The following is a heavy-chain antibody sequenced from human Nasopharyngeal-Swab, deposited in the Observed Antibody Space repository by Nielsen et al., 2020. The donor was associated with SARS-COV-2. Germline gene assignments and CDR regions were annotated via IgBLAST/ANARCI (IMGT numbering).Heavy chain of an antibody. CDR1: RGPHHTYA. V-gene: IGHV1-69*13. D-gene: IGHD3-9*01. J-gene: IGHJ4*02. Sequence: SVPVPCKASRGPHHTYAIIWVRQAPAQGLEWMGGIFPVFGTPGYAQKFQGRVTITADESANTAYLEFRSLRSEDTAVYYCARCRDPGYHCRGEATWGQGTLVTVSS. CDR3: ARCRDPGYHCRGEAT. CDR2: IFPVFGTP.